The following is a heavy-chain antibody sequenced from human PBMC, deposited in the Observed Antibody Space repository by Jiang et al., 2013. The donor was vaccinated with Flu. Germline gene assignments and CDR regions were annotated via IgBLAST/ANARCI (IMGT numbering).Heavy chain of an antibody. V-gene: IGHV4-39*01. Sequence: GSGLVKPSETLSLTCTVSGGSISSSSYYWGWIRQPPGKGLEWIGSIYYSGSTYYNPSLKSRVTISVDTSKNQFSLKLSSVTAADTAVYYCARHMGPDPVVPAAIFGYYYYYYMTSGAKGPRSPSP. CDR2: IYYSGST. CDR3: ARHMGPDPVVPAAIFGYYYYYYMTS. D-gene: IGHD2-2*02. CDR1: GGSISSSSYY. J-gene: IGHJ6*03.